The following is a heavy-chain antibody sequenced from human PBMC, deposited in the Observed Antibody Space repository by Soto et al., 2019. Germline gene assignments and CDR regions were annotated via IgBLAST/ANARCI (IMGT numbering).Heavy chain of an antibody. CDR3: ARDSRRDGYNFKAFDI. CDR2: IIPILGIA. V-gene: IGHV1-69*04. D-gene: IGHD5-12*01. CDR1: GGTLSSYT. Sequence: GASVKVSCKASGGTLSSYTISWVRQAPGQGLEWMGRIIPILGIANYAPKFQGRVTITADKSTSTAYMELSSLRSEDTAVYYCARDSRRDGYNFKAFDIWGQGTMVTVSS. J-gene: IGHJ3*02.